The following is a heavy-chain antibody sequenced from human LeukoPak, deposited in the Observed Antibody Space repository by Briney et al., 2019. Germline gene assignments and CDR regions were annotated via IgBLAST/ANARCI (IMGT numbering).Heavy chain of an antibody. J-gene: IGHJ6*02. V-gene: IGHV3-30*18. CDR1: GFTFSSYG. CDR2: ISYDGSNK. Sequence: PGGSLRLSCAASGFTFSSYGMHWVRQAPGKGLEWVAVISYDGSNKYYADSVKGRFTISRDNSKNTLYLQMNSLRAEDTAVYYCAKGGSCSGGSCYTNYYYGMDVWGQGTTDTVSS. CDR3: AKGGSCSGGSCYTNYYYGMDV. D-gene: IGHD2-15*01.